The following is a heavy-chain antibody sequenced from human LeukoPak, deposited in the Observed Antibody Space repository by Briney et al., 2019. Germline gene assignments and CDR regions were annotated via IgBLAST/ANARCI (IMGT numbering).Heavy chain of an antibody. J-gene: IGHJ3*02. D-gene: IGHD6-19*01. Sequence: PGGSLRLSCTASGFTVSSNYMNWVRQTPGKGLEWISVIDSGGNKYYTDSVKGRFTISRDNAKNTLYLQMNSLRAEDTAVYYCAREFREWLGTFDIWGQGTMVTVSS. CDR2: IDSGGNK. CDR1: GFTVSSNY. V-gene: IGHV3-66*01. CDR3: AREFREWLGTFDI.